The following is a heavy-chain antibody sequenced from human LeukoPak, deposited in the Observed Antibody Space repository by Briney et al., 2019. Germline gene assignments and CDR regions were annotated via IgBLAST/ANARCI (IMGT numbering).Heavy chain of an antibody. D-gene: IGHD2-15*01. J-gene: IGHJ4*02. CDR2: STYDGRNQ. CDR1: GFAFSTYS. CDR3: AREKRVEDAYYLDA. Sequence: PGGSLRLSCAASGFAFSTYSMHWVRQAPGKGLEWLAVSTYDGRNQYYADSVKGQFTVSRDNSKNTLYLQMDSLRAEDTAFYYCAREKRVEDAYYLDACGRGTRVTVSS. V-gene: IGHV3-30*04.